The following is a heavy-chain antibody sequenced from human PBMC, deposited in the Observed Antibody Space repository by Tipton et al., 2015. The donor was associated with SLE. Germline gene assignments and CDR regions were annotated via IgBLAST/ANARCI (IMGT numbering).Heavy chain of an antibody. J-gene: IGHJ4*02. CDR3: ASHGSGSSYYFDY. D-gene: IGHD3-10*01. V-gene: IGHV3-23*04. Sequence: VQLVQSGAEVKKPGESLRISCKGSGYSFTSYWISWVRQAPGKGLEWVSAISGSGGSTYYADSVKGRFTISRDNSKNTLYLQMNSLRAEDTAVYYCASHGSGSSYYFDYWGQGTLVTVSS. CDR2: ISGSGGST. CDR1: GYSFTSYW.